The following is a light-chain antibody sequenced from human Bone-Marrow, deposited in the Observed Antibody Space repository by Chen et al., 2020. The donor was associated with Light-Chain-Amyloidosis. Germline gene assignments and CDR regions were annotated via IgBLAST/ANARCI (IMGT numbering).Light chain of an antibody. J-gene: IGKJ4*01. Sequence: EIVLTQSPGTLSLFPGEGANLSCRASHTISSNYLTWYQQKFGQAPRLLIYGSSSRATGIPDRFTGSGSGTDFTLTINRLEPEDFAMYYCQQYGTSPLTFGGGTKVEIK. CDR1: HTISSNY. V-gene: IGKV3-20*01. CDR2: GSS. CDR3: QQYGTSPLT.